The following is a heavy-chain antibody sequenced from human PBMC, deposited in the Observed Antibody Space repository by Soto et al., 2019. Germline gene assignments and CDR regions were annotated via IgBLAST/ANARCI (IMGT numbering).Heavy chain of an antibody. CDR2: IFSNDEK. CDR3: ARAGYSNVYDYCYYDMAV. V-gene: IGHV2-26*01. J-gene: IGHJ6*02. CDR1: GFSLSNARMG. Sequence: QVTLKESGPVLVKPTETLTLTCTVSGFSLSNARMGVSWIRQPPGKALQWLAHIFSNDEKYYSTYLKRRLTISNYTSKSQVVLTITNMDPVDTATYYCARAGYSNVYDYCYYDMAVWVQGTTDTVS. D-gene: IGHD5-18*01.